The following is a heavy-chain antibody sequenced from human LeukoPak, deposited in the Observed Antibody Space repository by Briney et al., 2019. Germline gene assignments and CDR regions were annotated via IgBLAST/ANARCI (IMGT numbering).Heavy chain of an antibody. CDR1: GITLSNYG. D-gene: IGHD3-22*01. CDR3: AKRGVVIRVILVGFHKEAYYFDS. J-gene: IGHJ4*02. V-gene: IGHV3-23*01. CDR2: ISDRGSRT. Sequence: GGSLRLSCAVSGITLSNYGMSWVRQAPGKGLEWVAGISDRGSRTNYADSVKGRFTTSTDHPKNTLYLQMNSLRAEDTAVYFCAKRGVVIRVILVGFHKEAYYFDSWGQGALVTVSS.